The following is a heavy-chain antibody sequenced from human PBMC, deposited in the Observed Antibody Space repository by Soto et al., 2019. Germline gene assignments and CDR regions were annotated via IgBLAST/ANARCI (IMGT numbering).Heavy chain of an antibody. V-gene: IGHV2-26*01. J-gene: IGHJ4*02. CDR2: IFSNDEK. Sequence: QVTLKESGPVLVKPTETLTLTCTVSGFSLSNARMGVSWIRQPPGKALEWLAHIFSNDEKSYSTSLRASLTISKDTSKGQVVLTMTNVDPVDTATYYCTRVLGYSYGPYYFDYWGQGTLVTVSS. D-gene: IGHD5-18*01. CDR1: GFSLSNARMG. CDR3: TRVLGYSYGPYYFDY.